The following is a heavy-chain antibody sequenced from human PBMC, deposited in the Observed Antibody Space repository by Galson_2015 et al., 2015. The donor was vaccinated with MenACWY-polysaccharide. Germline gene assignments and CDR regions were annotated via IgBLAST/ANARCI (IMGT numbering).Heavy chain of an antibody. CDR1: GFTVTDAR. CDR3: ATRGPSSTSRNRWVY. D-gene: IGHD2-2*01. J-gene: IGHJ4*02. V-gene: IGHV3-15*05. CDR2: IKSKTEGGTT. Sequence: SLRLSCAASGFTVTDARMNWVRQAPGKGLEWVARIKSKTEGGTTDYAAPVEGRFTISRDESKNTLFLQMNSLKTEDTAVYYCATRGPSSTSRNRWVYWGQGTLVTVSS.